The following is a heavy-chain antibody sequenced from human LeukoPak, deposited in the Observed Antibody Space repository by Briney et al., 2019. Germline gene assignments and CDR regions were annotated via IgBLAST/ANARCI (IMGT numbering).Heavy chain of an antibody. CDR1: GFTVSSNY. CDR3: TRAVYCSGGSCSFDP. Sequence: GGSLRLSCAASGFTVSSNYMSWVRQAPGKGLESVGFIRSEAYGGTAEYAASVKGRFTISRHDSKSIAYLQMNSLKTEDTAVYYCTRAVYCSGGSCSFDPWGQGTLVTVSS. CDR2: IRSEAYGGTA. D-gene: IGHD2-15*01. J-gene: IGHJ5*02. V-gene: IGHV3-49*04.